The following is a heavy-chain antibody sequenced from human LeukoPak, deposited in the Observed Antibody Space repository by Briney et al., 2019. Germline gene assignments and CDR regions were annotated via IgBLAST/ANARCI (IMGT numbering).Heavy chain of an antibody. V-gene: IGHV1-2*02. Sequence: ASVKDSCKASGYTFTGYYMHWVRQAPGQGLEWMGWINPNSGGTNYAQKFQGRVTMTRDTSISTAYMELSRLRSDDTAVYYCARDCNRVVYPPGAFDIWGQGTMVTVSS. CDR3: ARDCNRVVYPPGAFDI. J-gene: IGHJ3*02. D-gene: IGHD2/OR15-2a*01. CDR1: GYTFTGYY. CDR2: INPNSGGT.